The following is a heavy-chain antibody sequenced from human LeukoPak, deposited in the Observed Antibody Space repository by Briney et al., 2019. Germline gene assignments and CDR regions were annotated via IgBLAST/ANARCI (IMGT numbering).Heavy chain of an antibody. Sequence: PSETLSPTCTVSGGSISSYHWSWIRQPPGKRLEWIGYISYSGSTNSNPSLKSRVTISVDTSKNQFSLKLSSVTAADTAVYYCARGNYDSRGYSNAFDIWGQGAMVTVSS. CDR2: ISYSGST. CDR3: ARGNYDSRGYSNAFDI. D-gene: IGHD3-22*01. V-gene: IGHV4-59*01. CDR1: GGSISSYH. J-gene: IGHJ3*02.